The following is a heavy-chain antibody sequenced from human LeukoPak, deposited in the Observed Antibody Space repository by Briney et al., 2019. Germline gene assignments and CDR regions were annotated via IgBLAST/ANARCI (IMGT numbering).Heavy chain of an antibody. V-gene: IGHV3-30-3*01. Sequence: GGSLRLSCAASGFTFSSYAMHWVRQAPGKGLGWVAVISYDGSNKYYADSVKGRFTISRDNSKNTLYLQMNSLRAEDTAVYYCARATTTVVTYFDYWGQGTLVTVSS. D-gene: IGHD4-23*01. J-gene: IGHJ4*02. CDR3: ARATTTVVTYFDY. CDR1: GFTFSSYA. CDR2: ISYDGSNK.